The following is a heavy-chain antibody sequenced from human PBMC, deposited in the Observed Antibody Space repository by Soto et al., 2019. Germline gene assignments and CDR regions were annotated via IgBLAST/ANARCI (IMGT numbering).Heavy chain of an antibody. Sequence: PSETLSLTCTVSGDSISSGNKYWSWIRQPPGKGLEWIGYIFSSGTTYYNPSLKSRLTMSLDASQNQFSLKLNSLTEADTAVYLCAKVTYTCDYYYARDVWGQGTTVTVS. CDR3: AKVTYTCDYYYARDV. CDR2: IFSSGTT. D-gene: IGHD1-1*01. V-gene: IGHV4-30-4*02. J-gene: IGHJ6*02. CDR1: GDSISSGNKY.